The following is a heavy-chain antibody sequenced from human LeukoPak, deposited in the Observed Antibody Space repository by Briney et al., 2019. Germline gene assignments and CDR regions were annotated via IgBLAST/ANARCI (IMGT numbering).Heavy chain of an antibody. Sequence: GGSLRLSCAASGFTFSSYAMHWVRQAPGKGLEYVSAISSNGGSTYYANSVKGRFTISRDNSKNTLYLQMGSLRAEDMAVYYCARDCDSSGYYYYYYGMDVWGQGTTVTVSS. CDR2: ISSNGGST. CDR3: ARDCDSSGYYYYYYGMDV. D-gene: IGHD3-22*01. J-gene: IGHJ6*02. CDR1: GFTFSSYA. V-gene: IGHV3-64*01.